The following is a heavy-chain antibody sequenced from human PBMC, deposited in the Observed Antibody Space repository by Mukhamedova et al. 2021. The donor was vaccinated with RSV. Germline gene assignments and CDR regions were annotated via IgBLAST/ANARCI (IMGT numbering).Heavy chain of an antibody. D-gene: IGHD3-16*02. CDR3: ARQINYDYVWGSYRPKKRIYYFDY. V-gene: IGHV4-34*01. Sequence: PSLKSRVTISVDTSKNQFSLKLSSVTAADTAVYYCARQINYDYVWGSYRPKKRIYYFDYWGQGTLVTVSS. J-gene: IGHJ4*02.